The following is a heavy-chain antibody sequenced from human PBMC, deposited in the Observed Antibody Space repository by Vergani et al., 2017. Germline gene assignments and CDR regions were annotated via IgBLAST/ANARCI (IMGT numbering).Heavy chain of an antibody. V-gene: IGHV4-59*12. J-gene: IGHJ3*02. D-gene: IGHD1-1*01. Sequence: QVQLQESGPGLVKPSETLSLTCTVSGGSISSYYWSWIRQPPGKGLEWIAYIYYSGSTNYNPSLKSRVTISVDTSKNKFSLKLSSVTAADTAVYYCAREFLNGNDDGFDIWGQGTMVTVSS. CDR3: AREFLNGNDDGFDI. CDR2: IYYSGST. CDR1: GGSISSYY.